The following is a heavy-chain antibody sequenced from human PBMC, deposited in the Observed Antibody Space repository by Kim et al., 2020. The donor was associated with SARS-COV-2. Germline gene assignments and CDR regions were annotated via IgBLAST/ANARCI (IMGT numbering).Heavy chain of an antibody. CDR3: AKDPADY. Sequence: GGSLRLSCAASGFTFSSYGMHWVRQAPGKGLEWVAVISYDGSNKYYADSVKGRFTISRDNSKNTLYLQMNSLRAEDTAVYYCAKDPADYWGQGTLVTVSS. CDR2: ISYDGSNK. J-gene: IGHJ4*02. V-gene: IGHV3-30*18. CDR1: GFTFSSYG.